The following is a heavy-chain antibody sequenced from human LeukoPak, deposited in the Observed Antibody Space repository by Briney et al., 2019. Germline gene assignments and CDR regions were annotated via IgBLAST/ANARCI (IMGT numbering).Heavy chain of an antibody. CDR1: GVSISSYY. V-gene: IGHV4-59*08. Sequence: SETLSLTCSVSGVSISSYYWSWIRQPPGKGLEWIGYIYYTGSANYNPSLKSRVTISVDTSKNQFSLKLTSVTAADTAVYYCARGGASSKWLDSWGQGTLVTVSS. D-gene: IGHD3-16*01. J-gene: IGHJ5*01. CDR2: IYYTGSA. CDR3: ARGGASSKWLDS.